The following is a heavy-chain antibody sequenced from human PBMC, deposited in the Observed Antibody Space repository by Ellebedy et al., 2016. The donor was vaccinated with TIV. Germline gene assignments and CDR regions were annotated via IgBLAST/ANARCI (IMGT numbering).Heavy chain of an antibody. CDR2: ISYEGSNK. V-gene: IGHV3-30*02. D-gene: IGHD4-17*01. J-gene: IGHJ4*02. CDR1: GFIFSSYA. Sequence: GESLKISXAASGFIFSSYAMHWVRQAPGKGLEWVAFISYEGSNKHYADSVRGRFTISRDNFKNTLFLQLNSLRPEDTAVFYCAKSPRPSTVTYFDHWGQGTLVTVSS. CDR3: AKSPRPSTVTYFDH.